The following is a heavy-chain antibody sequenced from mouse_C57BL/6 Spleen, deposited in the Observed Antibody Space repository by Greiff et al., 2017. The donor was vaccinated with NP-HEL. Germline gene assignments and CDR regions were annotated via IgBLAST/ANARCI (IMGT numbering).Heavy chain of an antibody. CDR1: GYSFTGYY. Sequence: VHVKQSGPELVKPGASVKISCKASGYSFTGYYMNWVKQSPEKSLEWIGEINPSTGGTTYNQKFKAKATLTVDKSSSTAYMQLKSLTSEDSAVYYCARAGGNYGEYWGQGTTLTVSS. D-gene: IGHD2-1*01. J-gene: IGHJ2*01. CDR3: ARAGGNYGEY. CDR2: INPSTGGT. V-gene: IGHV1-42*01.